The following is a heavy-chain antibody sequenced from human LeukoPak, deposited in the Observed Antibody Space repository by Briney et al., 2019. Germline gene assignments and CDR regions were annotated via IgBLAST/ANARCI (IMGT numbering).Heavy chain of an antibody. V-gene: IGHV3-43*01. Sequence: GGSLRLSCAASGFTFDDYTMHWVRQAPGKGLEWVSLISWDGGSTYYADSVKGRFTISRDNSKNSLYLQMNSLRSEDTALYYCAKNLERLTGYYTPDYWGQGTLVTVSS. CDR3: AKNLERLTGYYTPDY. D-gene: IGHD3-9*01. J-gene: IGHJ4*02. CDR1: GFTFDDYT. CDR2: ISWDGGST.